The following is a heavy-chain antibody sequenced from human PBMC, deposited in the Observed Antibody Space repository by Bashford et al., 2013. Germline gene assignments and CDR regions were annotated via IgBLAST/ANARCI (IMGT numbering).Heavy chain of an antibody. CDR1: RGSISNYY. CDR2: IYYSGNT. Sequence: SETLSLTCTVSRGSISNYYWSWIRQPPGKGLEWIGSIYYSGNTYYNPSFKSRVTISIDTSKNQFSLKLSSVTAADTAVYYCARHSVFIEVTGTGSFDCWGPEPGHRLL. V-gene: IGHV4-59*08. J-gene: IGHJ4*02. D-gene: IGHD6-19*01. CDR3: ARHSVFIEVTGTGSFDC.